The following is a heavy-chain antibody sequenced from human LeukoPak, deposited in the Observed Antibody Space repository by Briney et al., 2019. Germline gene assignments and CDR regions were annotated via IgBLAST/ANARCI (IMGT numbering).Heavy chain of an antibody. D-gene: IGHD3-3*01. CDR3: ARGLGFWSGYYKLDY. V-gene: IGHV4-34*01. J-gene: IGHJ4*02. Sequence: SETLSLTCAVYGGSFSGYYWSWIRQPPGKGLEWIGEINHSGSTNYNPSPKSRVTISVDTSKNQFSLKLSSVAAADTAVYYCARGLGFWSGYYKLDYWGQGTLVTVSS. CDR2: INHSGST. CDR1: GGSFSGYY.